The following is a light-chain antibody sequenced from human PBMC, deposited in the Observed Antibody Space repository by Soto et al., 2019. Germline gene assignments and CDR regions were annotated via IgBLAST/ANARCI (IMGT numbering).Light chain of an antibody. Sequence: EILMTQSPATLSVSPGERAIVSCRASQSIRDNLAWYQQTPGRAPRLLIYGASIRAIGVPARFSGSGSGTEFTLTISSLQSEDFAVYYCPQYDYWPPYTFGQGTKVEI. V-gene: IGKV3-15*01. CDR3: PQYDYWPPYT. CDR1: QSIRDN. CDR2: GAS. J-gene: IGKJ2*01.